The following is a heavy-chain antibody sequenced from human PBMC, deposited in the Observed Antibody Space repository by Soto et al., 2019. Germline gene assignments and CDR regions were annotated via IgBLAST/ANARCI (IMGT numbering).Heavy chain of an antibody. Sequence: QVQLVESGGGVVQPGRSLRLSCAASGFTFSYHALNWVRQAPGKGLEWVAVISYDGDNKYIADSVKGRFTISRDNSKKTVSLQMNSPRAEDAAMYFCARGTTTSAWSAMDVWGQGTTVTVSS. V-gene: IGHV3-30-3*01. J-gene: IGHJ6*02. CDR3: ARGTTTSAWSAMDV. CDR2: ISYDGDNK. D-gene: IGHD1-1*01. CDR1: GFTFSYHA.